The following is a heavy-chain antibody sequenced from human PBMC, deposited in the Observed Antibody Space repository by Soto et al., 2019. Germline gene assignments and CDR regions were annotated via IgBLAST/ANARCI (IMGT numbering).Heavy chain of an antibody. CDR3: ARRGDSGYDSHPSKKATIHYFDY. CDR2: IYYSGST. Sequence: SETLPLTCTVSGGSISSSSYYWGWIRQPPGKGLEWIGSIYYSGSTYYNPSLKSRVTISVDTSKNQFSLKLSSVTAADTAVYYCARRGDSGYDSHPSKKATIHYFDYWGQGTLVTVSS. D-gene: IGHD5-12*01. CDR1: GGSISSSSYY. V-gene: IGHV4-39*01. J-gene: IGHJ4*02.